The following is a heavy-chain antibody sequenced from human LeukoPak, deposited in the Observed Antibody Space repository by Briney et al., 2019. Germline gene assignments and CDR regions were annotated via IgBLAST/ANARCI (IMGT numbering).Heavy chain of an antibody. CDR1: GGSISTYY. Sequence: PSETLSLTCTVSGGSISTYYWSWIRQPPGKGLEWIGYIFYSGSTKYNPSLKSRVTISVDTSKNQFSLKLSSVTAADTAVYYCATHRYNEWSRAFDIWGQGTMVTVSS. D-gene: IGHD1-1*01. V-gene: IGHV4-59*08. J-gene: IGHJ3*02. CDR3: ATHRYNEWSRAFDI. CDR2: IFYSGST.